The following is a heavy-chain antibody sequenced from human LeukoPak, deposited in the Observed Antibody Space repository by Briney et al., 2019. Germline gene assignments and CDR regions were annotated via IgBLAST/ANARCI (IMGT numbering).Heavy chain of an antibody. V-gene: IGHV1-2*02. CDR1: GYTFTGYY. J-gene: IGHJ4*02. CDR2: INPNSGGT. Sequence: GASVKVSCKASGYTFTGYYMHWVLQAPGQGLEWMGWINPNSGGTNYAQKIQGRDTMTTDTSISTAYMELSRLRSDDTAVYYCARRGQDYWGQGTLVTVSS. CDR3: ARRGQDY. D-gene: IGHD3-10*01.